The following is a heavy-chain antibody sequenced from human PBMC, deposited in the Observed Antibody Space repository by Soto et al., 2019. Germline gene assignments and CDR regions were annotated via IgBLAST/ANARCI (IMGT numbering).Heavy chain of an antibody. Sequence: ASVKVSCKASGCTFTSYDINWVRQATGQGLEWMGWMNPNSGNTGYAQKFQGRVTMTRNTSISTAYMELSSLRSEDTAVYYCARARSIRFLEWLPSYGMDVWGQGTTVTVS. CDR3: ARARSIRFLEWLPSYGMDV. J-gene: IGHJ6*02. D-gene: IGHD3-3*01. CDR2: MNPNSGNT. CDR1: GCTFTSYD. V-gene: IGHV1-8*01.